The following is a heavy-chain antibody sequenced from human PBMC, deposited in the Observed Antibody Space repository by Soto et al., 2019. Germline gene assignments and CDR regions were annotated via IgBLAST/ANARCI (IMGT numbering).Heavy chain of an antibody. Sequence: QVQLVESGGGVVRPGRSLRLSCVASGFTFSNNGIHWVRQAPGKGLGWVAVISSDGSKKYYADSVKGRFTISRDNSKNTLYLQMNSLRAEDTAVYYCAMDLYGGSSRFDYWGQGTLVTVSS. CDR2: ISSDGSKK. V-gene: IGHV3-30*03. J-gene: IGHJ4*02. CDR1: GFTFSNNG. D-gene: IGHD2-15*01. CDR3: AMDLYGGSSRFDY.